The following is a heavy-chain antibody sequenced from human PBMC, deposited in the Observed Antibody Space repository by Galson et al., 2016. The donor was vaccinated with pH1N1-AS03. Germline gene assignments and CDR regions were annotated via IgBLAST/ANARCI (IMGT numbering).Heavy chain of an antibody. V-gene: IGHV3-23*01. Sequence: SLRLSCAASGFPFSNHGMSWVRQAPGKGPEWVSSISARGEETYYADSVKGRFTISRDNSKNTMFLQMYSLRVDDTALYYRAKIGVRGLWYFDIWGRGTLVAVSS. D-gene: IGHD3-22*01. J-gene: IGHJ2*01. CDR2: ISARGEET. CDR3: AKIGVRGLWYFDI. CDR1: GFPFSNHG.